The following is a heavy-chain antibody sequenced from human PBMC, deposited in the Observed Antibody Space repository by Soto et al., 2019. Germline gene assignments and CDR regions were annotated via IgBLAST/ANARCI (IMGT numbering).Heavy chain of an antibody. Sequence: QVLLVESGGGVVQPGRSLRLSCAASGFTFSGHGMHWVRLAPGKGLQWVATIWYDSSKKYYADSVKGRFSISRDNSMNTLYLQMNSLRAEDTAIYYCARLTGALFPIDYWGQGTLVTVSS. J-gene: IGHJ4*02. V-gene: IGHV3-33*01. D-gene: IGHD7-27*01. CDR3: ARLTGALFPIDY. CDR2: IWYDSSKK. CDR1: GFTFSGHG.